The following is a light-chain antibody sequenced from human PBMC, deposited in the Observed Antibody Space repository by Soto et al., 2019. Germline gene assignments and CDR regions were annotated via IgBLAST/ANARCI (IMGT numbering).Light chain of an antibody. J-gene: IGKJ1*01. CDR2: GAS. CDR1: QTIRSNY. Sequence: ETVLTQSPGTLSLSPGEIATLSCRASQTIRSNYLAWYRQTPGQAPRLLIYGASNRATGIADRLSGRGSGTGVTLIISRLEPEDFALYYCQQHGSSPWTFGQGNKVDIK. V-gene: IGKV3-20*01. CDR3: QQHGSSPWT.